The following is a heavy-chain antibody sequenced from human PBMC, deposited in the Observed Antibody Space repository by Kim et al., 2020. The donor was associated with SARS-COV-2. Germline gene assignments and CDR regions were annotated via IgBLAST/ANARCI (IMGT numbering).Heavy chain of an antibody. J-gene: IGHJ6*02. CDR2: ISGSGGST. Sequence: GGSLRLSCAASGFIFSSYAMSWVRQAPGKGLEWVSAISGSGGSTYYADSVKGRFTISRDNSKNTLYLQMNSLRAEDTAVYYCAKKVPAARMWGGYGMDVWGQGTTVTVSS. V-gene: IGHV3-23*01. CDR3: AKKVPAARMWGGYGMDV. D-gene: IGHD2-2*01. CDR1: GFIFSSYA.